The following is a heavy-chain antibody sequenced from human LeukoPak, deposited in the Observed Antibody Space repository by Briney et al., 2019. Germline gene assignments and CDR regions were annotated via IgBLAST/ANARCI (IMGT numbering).Heavy chain of an antibody. V-gene: IGHV3-23*01. J-gene: IGHJ4*02. CDR3: ARVQYGYLSGSYRTIFDF. CDR1: GGSISGYY. D-gene: IGHD3-10*01. Sequence: ETLSLTCTVSGGSISGYYWSWSRQPPGKGLEWVSTISGSGNRTYYANSVKGRFTLSRDKSKNTVYLQMNSLRVEETAVYYCARVQYGYLSGSYRTIFDFWGQGSLVTVSP. CDR2: ISGSGNRT.